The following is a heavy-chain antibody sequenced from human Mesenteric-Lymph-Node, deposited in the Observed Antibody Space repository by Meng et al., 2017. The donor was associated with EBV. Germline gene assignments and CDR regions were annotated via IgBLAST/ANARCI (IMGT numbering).Heavy chain of an antibody. CDR2: IYHSGST. V-gene: IGHV4-4*02. CDR3: AKVDGSGRSNWFDP. CDR1: GGSISSYNW. D-gene: IGHD3-10*01. Sequence: QGQLQESGPGLVRPSGTPSLPCAVSGGSISSYNWWSWVRQPPGKGLEWIGEIYHSGSTNNNPSLRSRVTISVDKSKNQFSLRLSSVTAADTAVYYCAKVDGSGRSNWFDPWGQGTLVTVSS. J-gene: IGHJ5*02.